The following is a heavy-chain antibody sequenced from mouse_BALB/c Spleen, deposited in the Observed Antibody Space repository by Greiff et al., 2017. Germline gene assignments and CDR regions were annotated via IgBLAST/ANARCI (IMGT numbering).Heavy chain of an antibody. CDR1: GFTFSNYW. D-gene: IGHD1-1*01. CDR2: IRLKSNNYAT. V-gene: IGHV6-6*02. Sequence: EVQLVESGGGLVQPGGSMKLSCVASGFTFSNYWMNWVRQSPEKGLEWVAEIRLKSNNYATHYAESVKGRFTISRDDSKSSVYLQMNNLRAEDTGIYYCTSFTTVVARGFDYWGQGTTLTVSS. J-gene: IGHJ2*01. CDR3: TSFTTVVARGFDY.